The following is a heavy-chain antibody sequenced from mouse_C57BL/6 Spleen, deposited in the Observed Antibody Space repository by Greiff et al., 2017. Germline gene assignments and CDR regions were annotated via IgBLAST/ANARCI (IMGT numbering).Heavy chain of an antibody. CDR2: ISSGSSTI. Sequence: EVQLQQSGGGLVKPGGSLKLSCAASGFTFSDYGMHWVRQAPEKGLEWVAYISSGSSTIYYADTVKGRFTISRDNAKNTLFLQVTSLRSEDTAMYYCARDYGSFDYWGQGTTLTVSS. CDR3: ARDYGSFDY. J-gene: IGHJ2*01. CDR1: GFTFSDYG. D-gene: IGHD1-1*01. V-gene: IGHV5-17*01.